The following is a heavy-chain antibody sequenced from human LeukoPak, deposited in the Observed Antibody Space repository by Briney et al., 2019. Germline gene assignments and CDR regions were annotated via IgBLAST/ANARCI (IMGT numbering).Heavy chain of an antibody. V-gene: IGHV3-23*01. D-gene: IGHD2-21*02. Sequence: GGSLRLSCAASGFTFSSYSMNWVRQAPGKGLEWVSAISGSGGSTYYADSVKGRFTISRDNSKNTLYLQMNSLRAEDTAVYYCAKTDVVTAIYYFDYWGQGTLVTVSS. J-gene: IGHJ4*02. CDR3: AKTDVVTAIYYFDY. CDR2: ISGSGGST. CDR1: GFTFSSYS.